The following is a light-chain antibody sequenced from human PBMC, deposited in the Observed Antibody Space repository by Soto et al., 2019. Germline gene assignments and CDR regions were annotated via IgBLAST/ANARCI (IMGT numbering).Light chain of an antibody. Sequence: FKMTQPPSTLSASVGDTVTITSRASQSFNSGLAWYQQKPGRAPKPLIYKASSLESGVPSRFSGSGYGTEFTLTISSLLPEDFATYYCQQYNYLWTFGQGTKVEIK. J-gene: IGKJ1*01. CDR1: QSFNSG. V-gene: IGKV1-5*03. CDR3: QQYNYLWT. CDR2: KAS.